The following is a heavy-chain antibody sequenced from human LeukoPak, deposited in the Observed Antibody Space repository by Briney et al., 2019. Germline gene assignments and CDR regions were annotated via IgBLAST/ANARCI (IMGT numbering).Heavy chain of an antibody. D-gene: IGHD3-22*01. V-gene: IGHV3-33*01. CDR3: ARPYYDSSGYYYWGNAFDI. Sequence: GRSLRLSCAASGFTFSSYGMHWVRQAPGKGLEWVAVIWYDGSNKYYADSVKGRFTISRDNSKNTLYLRMNSLRAEDTAVYYCARPYYDSSGYYYWGNAFDIWGQGTMVTVSS. J-gene: IGHJ3*02. CDR1: GFTFSSYG. CDR2: IWYDGSNK.